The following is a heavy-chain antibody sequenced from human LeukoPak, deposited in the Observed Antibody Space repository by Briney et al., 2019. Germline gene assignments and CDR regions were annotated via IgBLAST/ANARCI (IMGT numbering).Heavy chain of an antibody. D-gene: IGHD3-22*01. CDR1: GFTFSNNW. CDR3: ARVPDYDSVYGMDV. CDR2: INSDGRST. J-gene: IGHJ6*02. V-gene: IGHV3-74*01. Sequence: GGSLSLSCAPPGFTFSNNWRHWARRAPGRGRGWVSRINSDGRSTNYADAVKGRFTISRDNSKNTLYLQMNSLRAEDTAVYYCARVPDYDSVYGMDVWGQGTTVTVSS.